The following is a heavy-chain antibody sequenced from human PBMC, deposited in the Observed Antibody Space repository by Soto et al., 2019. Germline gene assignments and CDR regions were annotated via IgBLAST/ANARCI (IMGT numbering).Heavy chain of an antibody. D-gene: IGHD2-2*01. J-gene: IGHJ3*02. CDR3: ARCVAPGCYAGGKGAFDI. CDR2: INPNSGGT. Sequence: ASVKVSCKASGYTFTGYYMHWVRQAPGQGLEWMGWINPNSGGTNYAQKFQGWVTMTRDTSISTAYMELSRLRSDDTAVYYCARCVAPGCYAGGKGAFDIWGQGTMVTVSS. CDR1: GYTFTGYY. V-gene: IGHV1-2*04.